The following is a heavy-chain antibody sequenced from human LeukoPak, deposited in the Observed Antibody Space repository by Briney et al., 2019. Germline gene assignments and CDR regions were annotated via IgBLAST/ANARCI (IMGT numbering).Heavy chain of an antibody. CDR3: TTVIVVVPAATAAYDGY. CDR1: GFTFSNAW. CDR2: IKSKTDGGTT. V-gene: IGHV3-15*07. J-gene: IGHJ4*02. Sequence: RGSLRLSCAASGFTFSNAWMNWVRQAPGKGLEWVGRIKSKTDGGTTDYAAPVKGRFTISRDDSKNTLYLQMNSLKTEDTAVYYCTTVIVVVPAATAAYDGYWGQGTLVTVSS. D-gene: IGHD2-2*01.